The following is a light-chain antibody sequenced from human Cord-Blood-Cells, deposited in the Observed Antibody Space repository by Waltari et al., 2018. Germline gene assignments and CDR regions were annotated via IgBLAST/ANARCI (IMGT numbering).Light chain of an antibody. J-gene: IGLJ1*01. CDR1: SSDVRSYNI. Sequence: QSALTQPASVSGSPGQSNTISCTGTSSDVRSYNIVSWYQQHPGKAPKLMIYEVSKRPSGVSNRFSGSKSGNTASLTISGLQAEDEADYYCCSYAGSSTYVFGTGTKVTVL. V-gene: IGLV2-23*02. CDR3: CSYAGSSTYV. CDR2: EVS.